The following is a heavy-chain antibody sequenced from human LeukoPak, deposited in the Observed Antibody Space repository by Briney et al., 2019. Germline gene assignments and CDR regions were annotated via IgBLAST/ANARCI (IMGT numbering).Heavy chain of an antibody. Sequence: GGSLRLSCAASGFIFSSYAMTWVRQAPGKGLEWVSGISDSGGGTYYADSVKGRFTISRDNSKNTVHLQMNSLRAEDTALYYCAKGYNSGWFESWGQGPLLPVSS. CDR3: AKGYNSGWFES. J-gene: IGHJ5*01. D-gene: IGHD6-19*01. CDR2: ISDSGGGT. CDR1: GFIFSSYA. V-gene: IGHV3-23*01.